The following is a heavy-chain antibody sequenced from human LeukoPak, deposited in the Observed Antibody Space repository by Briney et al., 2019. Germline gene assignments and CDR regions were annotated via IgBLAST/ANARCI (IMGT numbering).Heavy chain of an antibody. CDR2: ISPNSGNT. D-gene: IGHD6-13*01. CDR3: ARGLPLVSRSWYPFDP. Sequence: ASVKVSCKASGYIFFNYGINWVRQAPGQGLEWMGWISPNSGNTDFARNFQDRVTMTTDTSTSTVYMELRSLRSDDTAVYYCARGLPLVSRSWYPFDPWGQGTLVTVSS. V-gene: IGHV1-18*01. CDR1: GYIFFNYG. J-gene: IGHJ5*02.